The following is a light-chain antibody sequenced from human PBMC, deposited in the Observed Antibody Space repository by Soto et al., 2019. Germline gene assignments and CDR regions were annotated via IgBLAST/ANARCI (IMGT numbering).Light chain of an antibody. V-gene: IGKV3-20*01. CDR1: QIVTIPV. J-gene: IGKJ5*01. CDR3: QHYNTWPAEIT. CDR2: GGS. Sequence: EIVLTQSPGTLSLSPGERVTLSCRASQIVTIPVLAWYQQKHGRAPRLLIYGGSRRATGIPDRFSGSGSGTDFTLTISRLEPEDFAVYFCQHYNTWPAEITFGQGTRLEIK.